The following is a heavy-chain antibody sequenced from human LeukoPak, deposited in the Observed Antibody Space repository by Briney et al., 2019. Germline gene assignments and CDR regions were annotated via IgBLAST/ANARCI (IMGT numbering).Heavy chain of an antibody. CDR1: GGSINNVTYY. CDR3: ARLTTRWCSSTSCARGGWFDP. D-gene: IGHD2-2*01. Sequence: PSETLSLTCTVSGGSINNVTYYWGWIRQPPGKGLEWIGEINHSGSTNYNPSLKSRVTISVDTSKNQFSLKLSSVTAADTAVYYCARLTTRWCSSTSCARGGWFDPWGQGTLVTVSS. V-gene: IGHV4-39*07. J-gene: IGHJ5*02. CDR2: INHSGST.